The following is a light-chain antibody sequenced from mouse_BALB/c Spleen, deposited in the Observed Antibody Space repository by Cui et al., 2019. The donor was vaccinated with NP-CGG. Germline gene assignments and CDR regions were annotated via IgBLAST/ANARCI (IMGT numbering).Light chain of an antibody. CDR1: TGAVTTSNY. Sequence: QAVVTKESALTTSPGETVKLTCRSSTGAVTTSNYANWVQEKPDHLFTGLMGGTNNRAPGVPARFSGSLIGDKAALTITGAQTEDEAIYFCALWYSNHWVFGGGTKLTVL. V-gene: IGLV1*01. J-gene: IGLJ1*01. CDR3: ALWYSNHWV. CDR2: GTN.